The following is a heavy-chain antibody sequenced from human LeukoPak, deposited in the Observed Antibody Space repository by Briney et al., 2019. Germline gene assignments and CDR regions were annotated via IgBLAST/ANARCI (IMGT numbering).Heavy chain of an antibody. Sequence: GGSLRLSCAASGFTFSSYAMSWVRQAPGKGLEWVSVIYSGGSTYYADSVKGRFTISRDNSKNTLYLQMNSLRAEDTAVYYCARDPLFDDSKEVRSYWGQGTLVTVSS. D-gene: IGHD3-22*01. V-gene: IGHV3-66*01. CDR2: IYSGGST. CDR1: GFTFSSYA. CDR3: ARDPLFDDSKEVRSY. J-gene: IGHJ4*02.